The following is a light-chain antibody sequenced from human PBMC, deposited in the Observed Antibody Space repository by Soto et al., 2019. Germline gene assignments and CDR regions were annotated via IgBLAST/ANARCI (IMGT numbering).Light chain of an antibody. CDR2: GVF. CDR3: QQYNSYSGT. CDR1: QSVHTN. Sequence: EIVMTQSPATLSVSPGERVTLFCRASQSVHTNFAWYQQKPGQAPRLLRYGVFYRATGIPARFSGSGSGTEFTLTISSLQPDDFATYYCQQYNSYSGTFGQGTKVDIK. J-gene: IGKJ1*01. V-gene: IGKV3-15*01.